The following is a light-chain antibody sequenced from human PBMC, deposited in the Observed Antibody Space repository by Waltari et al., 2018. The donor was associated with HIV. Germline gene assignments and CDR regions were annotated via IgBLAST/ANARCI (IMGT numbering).Light chain of an antibody. J-gene: IGKJ2*01. V-gene: IGKV1-39*01. Sequence: DIKMAQSPSSLSASVGDRVTISCRASQSITDYLNWYQQKLGKAPKLLIYGASTLERGVPSKFSGSGSGRDFTLTISSLQPEDFATYYCQQSYNMHTFGQGTRLDIK. CDR1: QSITDY. CDR2: GAS. CDR3: QQSYNMHT.